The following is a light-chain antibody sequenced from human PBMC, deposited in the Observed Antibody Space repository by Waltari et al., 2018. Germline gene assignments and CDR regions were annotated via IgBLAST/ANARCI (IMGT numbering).Light chain of an antibody. CDR1: QSVNRW. Sequence: DIQMTQSPSSLSASVGDRVTITCRASQSVNRWLAWYQQKPGKAPKLLIQMSSNLESGVPSRFSGSGSGTEFTLTISGLQPDDFASYYCQQYSTSPPTFGQGARVEIK. V-gene: IGKV1-5*03. CDR2: MSS. J-gene: IGKJ1*01. CDR3: QQYSTSPPT.